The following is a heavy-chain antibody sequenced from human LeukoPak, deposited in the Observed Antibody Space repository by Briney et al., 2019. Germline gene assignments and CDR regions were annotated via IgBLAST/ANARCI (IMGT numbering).Heavy chain of an antibody. CDR3: TKRTPEYSSSWCLDY. CDR1: GFTFSSNT. Sequence: GGSLRLSCAAPGFTFSSNTMSSVRQAPGGGLAWVSAIDGSGVTTFYADSVKGRFTISRDNSKNTLFLQMNSLRAEDTAIYYCTKRTPEYSSSWCLDYWGQGTLVTVSS. V-gene: IGHV3-23*01. CDR2: IDGSGVTT. D-gene: IGHD6-13*01. J-gene: IGHJ4*02.